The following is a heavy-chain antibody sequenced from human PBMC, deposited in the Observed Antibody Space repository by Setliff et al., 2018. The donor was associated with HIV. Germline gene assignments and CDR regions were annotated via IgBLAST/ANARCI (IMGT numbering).Heavy chain of an antibody. V-gene: IGHV4-28*05. CDR3: ARTVPHSAAQDAFDI. Sequence: SETLSLTCAVSGYSISTNEWWGWIRQPPGKGLAWIGYISNSGKIYYDPSLNSRVTLSADTSKNQLSLKLTSVTAENTGVYYCARTVPHSAAQDAFDIWGQGTVVTVSS. J-gene: IGHJ3*02. CDR1: GYSISTNEW. D-gene: IGHD4-4*01. CDR2: ISNSGKI.